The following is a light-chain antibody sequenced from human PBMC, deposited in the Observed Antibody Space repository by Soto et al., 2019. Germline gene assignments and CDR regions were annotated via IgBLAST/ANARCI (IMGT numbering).Light chain of an antibody. CDR1: QSVSSSY. CDR2: GAS. CDR3: QQYGSSPLT. Sequence: ETVLTQSPGTLSLSPGERATLSCRASQSVSSSYLAWYQQKPGQGPRLLIYGASTRATGIPDRFSGSGSGTDFTLTISRLEPEDFAVYYCQQYGSSPLTFGGGTKVEIK. J-gene: IGKJ4*01. V-gene: IGKV3-20*01.